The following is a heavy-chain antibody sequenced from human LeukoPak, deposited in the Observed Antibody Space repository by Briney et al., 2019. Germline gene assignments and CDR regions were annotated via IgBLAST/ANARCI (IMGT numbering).Heavy chain of an antibody. D-gene: IGHD4-17*01. CDR1: GFTFSSYG. J-gene: IGHJ4*02. CDR2: IRYDGSNK. Sequence: PGGSLRLSCAASGFTFSSYGMHWVRQAPGKGLEWVAFIRYDGSNKYYADSVKGRFTISRDNSKNTLYLQMNSLRAEDTAVYYCAKDDGLRSTSDYWGQGTLVTVSS. V-gene: IGHV3-30*02. CDR3: AKDDGLRSTSDY.